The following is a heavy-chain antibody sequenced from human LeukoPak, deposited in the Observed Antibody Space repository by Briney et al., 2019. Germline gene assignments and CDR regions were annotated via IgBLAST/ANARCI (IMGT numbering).Heavy chain of an antibody. CDR3: AADPDTTMAFDC. V-gene: IGHV1-58*02. Sequence: GTSVKDSCEASGFTFTNYSIQWIRPARGQRLEWIGWIVGDSTDTYYAQRFQERVTIARDMSTSTAYLELSSLRSEDTAVYYCAADPDTTMAFDCWGQGTLVTVSS. J-gene: IGHJ4*02. D-gene: IGHD5-18*01. CDR1: GFTFTNYS. CDR2: IVGDSTDT.